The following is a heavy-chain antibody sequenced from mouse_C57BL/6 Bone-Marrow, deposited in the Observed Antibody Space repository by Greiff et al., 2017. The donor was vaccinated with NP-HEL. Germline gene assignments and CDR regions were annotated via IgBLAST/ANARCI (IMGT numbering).Heavy chain of an antibody. J-gene: IGHJ3*01. V-gene: IGHV1-9*01. D-gene: IGHD2-3*01. Sequence: QVQLQQSGAELMKPGASVKLSCKATGYTFTGYWIEWVKQRPGHGLEWIGELLPGSGSTNYNEKFKSKATFTADTSSNTAYMQLSSLTTEDSAIYYCAREGWSAYWGQGTLVTVSA. CDR1: GYTFTGYW. CDR3: AREGWSAY. CDR2: LLPGSGST.